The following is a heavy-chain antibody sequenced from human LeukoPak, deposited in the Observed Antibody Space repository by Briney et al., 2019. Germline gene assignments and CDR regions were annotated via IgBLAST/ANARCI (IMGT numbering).Heavy chain of an antibody. CDR2: IYYSGST. V-gene: IGHV4-59*01. D-gene: IGHD3-3*01. CDR3: ARSRDYDFWSGYYTRAYNWFDP. J-gene: IGHJ5*02. CDR1: GGSISSYY. Sequence: PSETLSLTCTVSGGSISSYYWSWIRQPPGKGLEWIGYIYYSGSTNYNPSLKSRVTISVDTSKNQFSLKLSSVTAADTAVYYCARSRDYDFWSGYYTRAYNWFDPWGQGTLVTVSS.